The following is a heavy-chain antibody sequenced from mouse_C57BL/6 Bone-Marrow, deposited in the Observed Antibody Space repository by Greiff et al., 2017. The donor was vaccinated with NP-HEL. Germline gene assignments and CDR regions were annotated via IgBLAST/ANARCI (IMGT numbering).Heavy chain of an antibody. Sequence: VQRVESGPELVKPGASVKLSCKASGYTFTSYWMQWVKQRPGQGLEWIGEIDPSDSYTNYNQKIKGKATLTVETSSRTAYMQLSSLTSEASAVYYCARLVTTRPHFDYWGQGTTLTVSS. CDR3: ARLVTTRPHFDY. D-gene: IGHD2-2*01. CDR1: GYTFTSYW. CDR2: IDPSDSYT. V-gene: IGHV1-50*01. J-gene: IGHJ2*01.